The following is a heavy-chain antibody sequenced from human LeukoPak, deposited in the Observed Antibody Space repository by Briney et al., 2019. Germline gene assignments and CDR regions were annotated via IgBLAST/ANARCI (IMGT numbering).Heavy chain of an antibody. CDR1: GDSLTNPKW. CDR2: IHSGGTA. CDR3: ARHDLFAFDI. J-gene: IGHJ3*02. Sequence: SGTLPPTCAVSGDSLTNPKWWSWVRQPPGKGLEWLGEIHSGGTANYNPSLGSRVTISVDKSKNQLSLRLSSVTAADTAVYYCARHDLFAFDIWGQGTMVTVSS. D-gene: IGHD3-9*01. V-gene: IGHV4-4*02.